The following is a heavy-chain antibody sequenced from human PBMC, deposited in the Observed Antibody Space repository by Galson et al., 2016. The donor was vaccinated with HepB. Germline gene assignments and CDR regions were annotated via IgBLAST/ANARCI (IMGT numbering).Heavy chain of an antibody. J-gene: IGHJ4*02. Sequence: SETLSLTCSASGDSIITSSIYWGWIRQPPGQGLEWIASIYYSGSADYNPSLKNRVTISVDTSKNQFSLNVTSVTAADTAMYYCARVAYGYDFEYWGPGTMVTVSS. CDR1: GDSIITSSIY. CDR3: ARVAYGYDFEY. V-gene: IGHV4-39*01. D-gene: IGHD5-18*01. CDR2: IYYSGSA.